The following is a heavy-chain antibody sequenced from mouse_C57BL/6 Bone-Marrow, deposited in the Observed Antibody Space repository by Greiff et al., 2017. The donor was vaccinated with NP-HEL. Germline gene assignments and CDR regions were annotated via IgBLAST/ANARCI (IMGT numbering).Heavy chain of an antibody. CDR3: ARGADYSNYVTPFAY. CDR1: GYTFTNYW. Sequence: VQLQQSGAELVRPGTSVKMSYKASGYTFTNYWIGWAKQRPGHGLEWIGDIYPGGGYTNYNEKFKGKATLTADKSSSTAYMQFSSLTSEDSAIYYCARGADYSNYVTPFAYWGQGTLVTVSA. J-gene: IGHJ3*01. V-gene: IGHV1-63*01. D-gene: IGHD2-5*01. CDR2: IYPGGGYT.